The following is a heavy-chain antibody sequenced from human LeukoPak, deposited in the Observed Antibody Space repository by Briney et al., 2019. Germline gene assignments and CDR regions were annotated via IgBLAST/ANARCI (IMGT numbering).Heavy chain of an antibody. CDR1: GGSISSSSYY. CDR2: IYYSGST. D-gene: IGHD4-17*01. J-gene: IGHJ5*02. V-gene: IGHV4-39*07. Sequence: SETLSLTCSVSGGSISSSSYYWGWIRQPPGKGLEWIGSIYYSGSTYYNPSLKSRVTISVDTSKNQFSLKLSSVTAADTAVYYCARGRGRWVTTGWFDPWGQGTLVTVSS. CDR3: ARGRGRWVTTGWFDP.